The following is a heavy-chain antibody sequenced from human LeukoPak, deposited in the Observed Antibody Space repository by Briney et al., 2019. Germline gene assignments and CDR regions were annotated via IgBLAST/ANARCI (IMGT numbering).Heavy chain of an antibody. CDR3: AKDLPQWELVGYFDY. Sequence: AGSLTLTCAASGFTFSSYAMSWVRQAPGKGLEGVSGISGSGGSTNYADSLKGRFTISRDKSKNTLYLQMNSLRAEDTAVYYCAKDLPQWELVGYFDYWGQGTLVTVSS. D-gene: IGHD1-26*01. CDR2: ISGSGGST. J-gene: IGHJ4*02. CDR1: GFTFSSYA. V-gene: IGHV3-23*01.